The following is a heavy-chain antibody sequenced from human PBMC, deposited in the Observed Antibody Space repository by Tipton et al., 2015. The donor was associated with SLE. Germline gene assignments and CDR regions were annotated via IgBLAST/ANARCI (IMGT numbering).Heavy chain of an antibody. Sequence: LRLSCTVSGDSISGHYRSWIRQPPGKGLEWIGYIYDSGSTSYNPSLKSRVTISEDTSKQQFSLKLSSPTAADTAVYYCARHAGDYAYFDSWGQGTLVTVSS. CDR2: IYDSGST. CDR3: ARHAGDYAYFDS. D-gene: IGHD4-17*01. V-gene: IGHV4-59*08. CDR1: GDSISGHY. J-gene: IGHJ4*02.